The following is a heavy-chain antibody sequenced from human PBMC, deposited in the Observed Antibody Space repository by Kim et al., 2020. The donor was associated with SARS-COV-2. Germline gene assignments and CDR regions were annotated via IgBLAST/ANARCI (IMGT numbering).Heavy chain of an antibody. CDR3: ATLFYNSFYDKSDYRLNWFDP. CDR2: FDPEAGET. D-gene: IGHD3-22*01. CDR1: GNTLSELS. Sequence: ASVKVSCKVSGNTLSELSIHWVRQTPGKGLEWMGGFDPEAGETIYAQNLQGRLTMTEDTSTDTAYMELSSLRSEDTAVYYCATLFYNSFYDKSDYRLNWFDPWGQGTLVTVSS. V-gene: IGHV1-24*01. J-gene: IGHJ5*02.